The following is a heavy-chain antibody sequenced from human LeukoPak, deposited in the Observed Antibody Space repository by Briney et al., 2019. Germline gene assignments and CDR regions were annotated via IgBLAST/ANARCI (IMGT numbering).Heavy chain of an antibody. CDR2: LNPNSGGT. Sequence: ASVKVSCKASGYTFTGYYIHWVRQAPGQGLEWMGWLNPNSGGTDYAQKFQARVTMTRDTSISTAYMELSRLTSDDTAVYYCARGPISMVRGTYWGQGTLVTVSS. J-gene: IGHJ4*02. CDR3: ARGPISMVRGTY. CDR1: GYTFTGYY. V-gene: IGHV1-2*02. D-gene: IGHD3-10*01.